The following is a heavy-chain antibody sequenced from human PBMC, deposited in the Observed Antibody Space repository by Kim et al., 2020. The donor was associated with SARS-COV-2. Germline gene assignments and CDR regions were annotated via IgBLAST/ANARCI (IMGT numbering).Heavy chain of an antibody. D-gene: IGHD4-17*01. CDR1: GFSLSTSGVG. V-gene: IGHV2-5*02. CDR2: IYWDDDK. Sequence: SGPTLVNPTQTLTLTCTFSGFSLSTSGVGVGWIRQPPGKALEWLALIYWDDDKRYSPSLKSRLTITKDTSKNQVVLTMTNMDPVDTATYYCAHSPNQQFEVPGDYTPYNWFDPWGQGTLVTVSS. J-gene: IGHJ5*02. CDR3: AHSPNQQFEVPGDYTPYNWFDP.